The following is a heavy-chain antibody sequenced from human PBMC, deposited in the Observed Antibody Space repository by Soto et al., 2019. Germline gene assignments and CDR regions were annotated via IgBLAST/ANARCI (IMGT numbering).Heavy chain of an antibody. CDR3: ARLGDCSNPSCQPGWFAP. J-gene: IGHJ5*02. CDR2: IFHSGNT. Sequence: PSETLSLTCAVSGGSISSTNWWSWVRQPPGKGLEWIGDIFHSGNTNYNPSLKSRVTISVDKSKNQFSLNLTSLTAADTAVYYCARLGDCSNPSCQPGWFAPWGQGTLVTVSS. V-gene: IGHV4-4*02. CDR1: GGSISSTNW. D-gene: IGHD2-2*01.